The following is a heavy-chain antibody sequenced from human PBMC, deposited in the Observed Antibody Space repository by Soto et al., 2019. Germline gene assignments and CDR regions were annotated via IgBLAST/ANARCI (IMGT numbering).Heavy chain of an antibody. V-gene: IGHV1-2*04. CDR3: TRGSLICIGSSCYSGSIYFDY. D-gene: IGHD2-15*01. Sequence: QVQLVQSGAEVKKPGASVKVSCKASGYTFTGYYMHWVRQAPGQGLEWMGWINPNSGGTNYAQKCQGLVTMIRDTTKSTAYMELGRLGSDDTAVYYCTRGSLICIGSSCYSGSIYFDYWGQGTLVTVSS. CDR1: GYTFTGYY. J-gene: IGHJ4*02. CDR2: INPNSGGT.